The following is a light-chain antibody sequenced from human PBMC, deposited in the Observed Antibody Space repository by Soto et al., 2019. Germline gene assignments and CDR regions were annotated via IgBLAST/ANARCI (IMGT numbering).Light chain of an antibody. J-gene: IGKJ3*01. CDR3: QQYGSSPLS. Sequence: EIVLTQSPGTLSLSPGERATLSCRASQSVSSSYLAWYQQKPGQAPRLLIYGASSRATGIPARFSGSGSGTGFTLPISSLEPEDFAVYYCQQYGSSPLSFGPGTKVDIK. CDR1: QSVSSSY. V-gene: IGKV3-20*01. CDR2: GAS.